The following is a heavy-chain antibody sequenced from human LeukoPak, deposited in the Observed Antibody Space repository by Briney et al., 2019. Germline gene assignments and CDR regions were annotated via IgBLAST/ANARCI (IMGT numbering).Heavy chain of an antibody. V-gene: IGHV3-21*01. CDR3: AKDQWELPQIYYYMDV. CDR1: GFTFSSYS. D-gene: IGHD1-26*01. J-gene: IGHJ6*03. Sequence: GGSLRLSCAASGFTFSSYSMNWVRQAPGKGLEWVSSISSSSSYIYYADSVKGRFTISRDNAKNSLYLQMNSLRAEDTAVYYCAKDQWELPQIYYYMDVWGKGTTVTVSS. CDR2: ISSSSSYI.